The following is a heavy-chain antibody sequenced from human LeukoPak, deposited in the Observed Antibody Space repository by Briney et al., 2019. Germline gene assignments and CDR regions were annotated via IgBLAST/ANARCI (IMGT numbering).Heavy chain of an antibody. CDR1: GVTFRGYY. Sequence: SETLSLTCAAYGVTFRGYYWSWIRQPPGKGLEWIREINHSGSTNYNPSLKSRVTISVDTSKNQFSLKLSSVIAADTDVYICARRHNGYVIGGPASDICGQGTMVTVSS. J-gene: IGHJ3*02. V-gene: IGHV4-34*01. CDR3: ARRHNGYVIGGPASDI. D-gene: IGHD5-12*01. CDR2: INHSGST.